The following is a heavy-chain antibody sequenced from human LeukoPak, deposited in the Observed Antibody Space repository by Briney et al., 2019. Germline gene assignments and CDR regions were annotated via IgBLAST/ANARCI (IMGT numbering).Heavy chain of an antibody. Sequence: GGSLRLSCAASGFTFSSYGMHWVRQAPGKGLEWVAVIWYDGSNKYYADSVKGRFTISRDNSKNTLYLQMNSLRAEDTAVYYCAKGCLDDILTGYQVGNYMDVWGKGTTVTVSS. CDR3: AKGCLDDILTGYQVGNYMDV. CDR1: GFTFSSYG. V-gene: IGHV3-33*06. D-gene: IGHD3-9*01. J-gene: IGHJ6*03. CDR2: IWYDGSNK.